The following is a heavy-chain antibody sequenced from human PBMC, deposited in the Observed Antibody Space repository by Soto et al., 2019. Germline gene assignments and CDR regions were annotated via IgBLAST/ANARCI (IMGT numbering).Heavy chain of an antibody. CDR1: GGSISSGGYY. D-gene: IGHD6-13*01. Sequence: QVQLQESGPGLVKPSQTLSLTCTVSGGSISSGGYYWSWIRQHPGKGLEWIGYIYYSGSTYYNPSLKSRVTIAVDTSKNQFSLKMSAVTAADTAVYFCARVSVAAAGVDYWGQGTLVTVSS. J-gene: IGHJ4*02. CDR2: IYYSGST. V-gene: IGHV4-31*03. CDR3: ARVSVAAAGVDY.